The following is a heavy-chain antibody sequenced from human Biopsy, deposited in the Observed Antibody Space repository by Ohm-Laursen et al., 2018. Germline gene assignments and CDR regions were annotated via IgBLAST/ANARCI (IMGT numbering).Heavy chain of an antibody. CDR2: INQSGST. D-gene: IGHD4-17*01. CDR1: GSTFSDYR. CDR3: GNEVYGRDY. J-gene: IGHJ4*02. V-gene: IGHV4-34*08. Sequence: PSETLSLTCVVFGSTFSDYRWTWIRQPPGKGLEWIGQINQSGSTNYNPSLKSRVTISADASKYEFSLRLTSVTASDTAVYFCGNEVYGRDYWGLGARVTVSS.